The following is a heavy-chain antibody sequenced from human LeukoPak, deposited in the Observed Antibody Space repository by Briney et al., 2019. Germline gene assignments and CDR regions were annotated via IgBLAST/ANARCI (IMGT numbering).Heavy chain of an antibody. D-gene: IGHD4-23*01. Sequence: GGSLRLSCSASGFTFSSYAMHWVRQAPGKGLEYVSAISSNGGSTYYADSVKGRFTISRDNSKNTLYLQMSSLRAEDTAVYYCVKPHDYGGNSYYFDYWGQGTLVTVSS. CDR1: GFTFSSYA. CDR3: VKPHDYGGNSYYFDY. V-gene: IGHV3-64D*06. CDR2: ISSNGGST. J-gene: IGHJ4*02.